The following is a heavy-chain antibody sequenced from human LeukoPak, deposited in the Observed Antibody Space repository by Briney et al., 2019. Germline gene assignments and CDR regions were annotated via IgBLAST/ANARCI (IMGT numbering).Heavy chain of an antibody. Sequence: SVNVSCKASGGTFSSYAISWVRQAPGQGLEWMGGIIPIFGTANYAQKFQGRVTITADESTSTAYMELSSLRSEDTAVYYCARVKYCSSTSCYSWFDPWGQGTLVTVSS. CDR2: IIPIFGTA. V-gene: IGHV1-69*13. J-gene: IGHJ5*02. D-gene: IGHD2-2*02. CDR1: GGTFSSYA. CDR3: ARVKYCSSTSCYSWFDP.